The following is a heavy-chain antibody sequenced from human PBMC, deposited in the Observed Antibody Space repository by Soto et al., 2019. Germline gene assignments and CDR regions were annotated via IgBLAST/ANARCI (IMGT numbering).Heavy chain of an antibody. CDR3: AKVQLYSSPGTVNY. Sequence: GGSLRLCWGAAGGKCGSYGVSWVRQATWKGLEWVSAISGSGGSTYYADSVKGRFTISRDNSKNTLYLQMNSLRAEDTAVYYCAKVQLYSSPGTVNYSGQRTLVTVSS. CDR1: GGKCGSYG. V-gene: IGHV3-23*01. D-gene: IGHD6-13*01. CDR2: ISGSGGST. J-gene: IGHJ4*02.